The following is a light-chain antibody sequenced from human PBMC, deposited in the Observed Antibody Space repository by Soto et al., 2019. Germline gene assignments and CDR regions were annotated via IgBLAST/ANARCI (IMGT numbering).Light chain of an antibody. CDR1: SSDVGAYNY. CDR3: SSYTSSSTLHVL. Sequence: QSALTQPASVSGSPGQSITISCTGTSSDVGAYNYVSWYQQHPGKAPKPMIYDVSNRPSGVSNRFSGSKSGNTASLTISGLQAEDEAGYYCSSYTSSSTLHVLFGGGTKLTVL. CDR2: DVS. V-gene: IGLV2-14*01. J-gene: IGLJ2*01.